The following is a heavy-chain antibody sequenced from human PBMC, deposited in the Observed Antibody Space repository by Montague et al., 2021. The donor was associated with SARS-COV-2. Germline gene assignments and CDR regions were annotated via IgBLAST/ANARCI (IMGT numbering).Heavy chain of an antibody. CDR2: INYSGGT. CDR1: GGSISSHF. J-gene: IGHJ5*02. D-gene: IGHD3-10*01. CDR3: ARATTVRGAGNWFDP. V-gene: IGHV4-59*11. Sequence: SETLSLTCTVSGGSISSHFWSWIRQPPGKRLEWIGYINYSGGTNYNPSLKSRVTVSVDTTKNQFSLKVTSVIAADTAVYYCARATTVRGAGNWFDPWGQGTQVIVSS.